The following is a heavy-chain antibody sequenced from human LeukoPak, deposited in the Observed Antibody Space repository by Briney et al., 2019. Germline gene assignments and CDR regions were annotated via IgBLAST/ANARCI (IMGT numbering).Heavy chain of an antibody. J-gene: IGHJ1*01. D-gene: IGHD3-3*01. CDR2: ISAYNGNT. Sequence: ASVKVSCKASGYTFTSYGISWVRQAPGQGLEWMGWISAYNGNTNYAQKLQGRVTMTTDTSTSTAYMELSSLRSEDTAVYYRARSITIFGVVIRNAEYFQHWGQGTLVTVSS. CDR1: GYTFTSYG. CDR3: ARSITIFGVVIRNAEYFQH. V-gene: IGHV1-18*01.